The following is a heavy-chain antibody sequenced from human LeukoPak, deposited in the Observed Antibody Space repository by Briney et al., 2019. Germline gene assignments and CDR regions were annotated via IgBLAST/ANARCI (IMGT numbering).Heavy chain of an antibody. CDR2: IKSKTDGGTT. CDR1: GFTLSNAW. Sequence: PGGSLRLSCAASGFTLSNAWMSWVRQAPGKGLEWVGRIKSKTDGGTTDYAAPVKGRFTISRDDSKNTLYLQMNSLKTEDTAVYYCTTDLWYCSSTSCHYFDYWGQGTLVTVSS. D-gene: IGHD2-2*01. V-gene: IGHV3-15*01. J-gene: IGHJ4*02. CDR3: TTDLWYCSSTSCHYFDY.